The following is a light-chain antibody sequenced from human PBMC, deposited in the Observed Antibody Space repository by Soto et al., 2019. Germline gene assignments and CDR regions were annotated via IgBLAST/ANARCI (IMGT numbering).Light chain of an antibody. J-gene: IGKJ4*01. CDR3: QQYENLPLT. CDR2: DAS. CDR1: QSISSW. Sequence: DIQMTQSPSTLSASVGDRVTITCRASQSISSWLAWYQQKPGKAPKLLIYDASNLERGVPSRFSGSGAGTEYSLTISSLQPEDNGTYYCQQYENLPLTFGGGTKVDIK. V-gene: IGKV1-5*01.